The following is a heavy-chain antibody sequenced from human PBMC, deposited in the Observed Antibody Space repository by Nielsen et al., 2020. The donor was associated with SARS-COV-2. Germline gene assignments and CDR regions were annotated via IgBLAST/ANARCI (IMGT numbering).Heavy chain of an antibody. V-gene: IGHV3-64*04. CDR2: ISSNGGST. J-gene: IGHJ5*02. CDR1: GFTFSTYA. Sequence: GESLKISCAASGFTFSTYAMNWVRQAPGKGLEYVSAISSNGGSTYYADSVKGRFTISRDNSKNSLYLQMTSLRAEDTAVYFCGTRCCSSIANVDLWGQGTLVTVSS. CDR3: GTRCCSSIANVDL. D-gene: IGHD2-2*01.